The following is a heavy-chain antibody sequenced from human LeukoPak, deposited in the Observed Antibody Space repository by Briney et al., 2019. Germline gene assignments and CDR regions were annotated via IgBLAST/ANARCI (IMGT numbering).Heavy chain of an antibody. CDR1: GFTFSSYG. D-gene: IGHD3-10*01. CDR2: IWYDGSNK. CDR3: ARMTRHYYGSGSYPDY. J-gene: IGHJ4*02. Sequence: PGGSLRLSCAASGFTFSSYGMHWVVQAPAKRLEWVAVIWYDGSNKYYADSVKGRFTISRDNSKNTLYLQMNSLRAEDTAVYYCARMTRHYYGSGSYPDYWGQGTLVTVSS. V-gene: IGHV3-33*01.